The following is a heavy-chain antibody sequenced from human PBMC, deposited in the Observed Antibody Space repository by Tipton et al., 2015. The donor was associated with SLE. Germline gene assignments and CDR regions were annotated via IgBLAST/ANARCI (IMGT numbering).Heavy chain of an antibody. CDR2: IDYSGRT. V-gene: IGHV4-59*11. Sequence: TLSLTCPDSGGSFTSHYWNWIRQTPGKGLEWIGYIDYSGRTNYSPSLRSRVTMSVDTSKSQFSLTLTSVTAADTAVYYCARGPTEKQWFRWYFDLWGRGTLVTVSS. J-gene: IGHJ2*01. D-gene: IGHD6-19*01. CDR3: ARGPTEKQWFRWYFDL. CDR1: GGSFTSHY.